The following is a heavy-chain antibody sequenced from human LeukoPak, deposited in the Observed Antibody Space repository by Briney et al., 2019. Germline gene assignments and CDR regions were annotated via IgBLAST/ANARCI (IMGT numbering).Heavy chain of an antibody. CDR1: GFTFSDYY. Sequence: GGSLRLSCAASGFTFSDYYMSWIRQAPGKGLEWVSYISSSGSTIYYADSVKGRFTISRDNAENSLYLQMNSLRAEDTAVYYCARDPTIFGVVTPYDYWGQGTLVTVSS. V-gene: IGHV3-11*04. J-gene: IGHJ4*02. D-gene: IGHD3-3*01. CDR3: ARDPTIFGVVTPYDY. CDR2: ISSSGSTI.